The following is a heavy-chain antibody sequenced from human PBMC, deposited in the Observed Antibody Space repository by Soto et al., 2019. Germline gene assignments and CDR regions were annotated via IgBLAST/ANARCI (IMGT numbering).Heavy chain of an antibody. Sequence: GGSLRLSCAASGVTFDDYAMHWVRQAPGKGLEWVSGISWNSGRIGYADSVKGRFTISRDNAKNSLYLQMNSLRAEDTAFYFCAKDIRGSPRSSFYYWGPGTLVTVS. CDR1: GVTFDDYA. J-gene: IGHJ4*02. CDR2: ISWNSGRI. CDR3: AKDIRGSPRSSFYY. D-gene: IGHD3-10*01. V-gene: IGHV3-9*01.